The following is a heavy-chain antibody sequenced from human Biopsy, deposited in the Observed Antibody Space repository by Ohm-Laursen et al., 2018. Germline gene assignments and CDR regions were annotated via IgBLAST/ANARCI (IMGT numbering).Heavy chain of an antibody. CDR2: IYYSGST. Sequence: SESLSLTCTVCGGSISSDYRSWIRQTSGKGLEGIGYIYYSGSTNYNPSLKSRVTISVDTSKNQCSLRLNSVTAADTAVYYWARATNSTGWPYFYFFGMDVWGQGTTVTVSS. V-gene: IGHV4-59*01. CDR1: GGSISSDY. CDR3: ARATNSTGWPYFYFFGMDV. J-gene: IGHJ6*02. D-gene: IGHD2/OR15-2a*01.